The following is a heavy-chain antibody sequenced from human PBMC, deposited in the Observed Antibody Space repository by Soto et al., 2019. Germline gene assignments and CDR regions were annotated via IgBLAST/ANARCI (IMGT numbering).Heavy chain of an antibody. CDR2: IIPIFGTA. CDR1: GGTFSSYA. Sequence: SVKVSCKASGGTFSSYAISWVRQAPGQGLEWMGGIIPIFGTANYAQKFQGRVTITADESTSTAYMELSSLRSDDTAVYYCARGGIAAAGAFDYWGQGTLVTVSS. V-gene: IGHV1-69*13. CDR3: ARGGIAAAGAFDY. D-gene: IGHD6-13*01. J-gene: IGHJ4*02.